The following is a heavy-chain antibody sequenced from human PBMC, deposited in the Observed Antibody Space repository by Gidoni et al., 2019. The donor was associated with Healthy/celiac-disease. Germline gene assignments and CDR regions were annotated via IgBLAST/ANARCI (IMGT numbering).Heavy chain of an antibody. CDR2: IYYSGST. D-gene: IGHD2-15*01. J-gene: IGHJ4*02. CDR1: CGSISSSSYY. CDR3: ARQATVVTEAVFDY. Sequence: QLQLQESGPGLVTLSETLSLTCTVSCGSISSSSYYWGWICQPPGKGLEWIGSIYYSGSTYYNPSLKSRVTISVDTSKNQFSLKLSSVTAADTAVYYCARQATVVTEAVFDYWGQGTLVTVSS. V-gene: IGHV4-39*01.